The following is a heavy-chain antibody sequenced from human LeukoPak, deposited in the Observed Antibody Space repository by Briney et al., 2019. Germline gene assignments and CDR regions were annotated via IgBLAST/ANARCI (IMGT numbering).Heavy chain of an antibody. J-gene: IGHJ4*02. CDR2: ISGSGGST. D-gene: IGHD1-26*01. CDR3: ATTGRGSYFDY. CDR1: GFTFSSYA. V-gene: IGHV3-23*01. Sequence: GGSLRLSCAASGFTFSSYAMSWVRQAPGKGLEWVSAISGSGGSTYYADSVEGRFTISRDYSKNTLYLQMNSLSAEDTAVYYCATTGRGSYFDYWGQGTLVTVPS.